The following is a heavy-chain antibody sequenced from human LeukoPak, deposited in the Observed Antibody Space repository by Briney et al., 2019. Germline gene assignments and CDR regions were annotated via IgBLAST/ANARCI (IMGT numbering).Heavy chain of an antibody. D-gene: IGHD5-18*01. CDR2: INPSGGST. Sequence: GASVKVSCKASGGTFSSYAISWVRQAPGQGLEWMGIINPSGGSTSYAQKFQGRVTMTRDTSTSTVYMELSSLRSEDTAVYYCARRYSYGPLDYWGQGTLVTVSS. V-gene: IGHV1-46*01. CDR3: ARRYSYGPLDY. CDR1: GGTFSSYA. J-gene: IGHJ4*02.